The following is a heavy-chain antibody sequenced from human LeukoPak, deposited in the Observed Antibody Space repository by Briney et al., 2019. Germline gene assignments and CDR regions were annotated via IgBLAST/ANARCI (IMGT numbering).Heavy chain of an antibody. CDR1: GFTVSSYA. CDR2: ISRNGGST. Sequence: GGSHKLSCSASGFTVSSYAMYWVRQAPGKGLEYISAISRNGGSTYYADSVKGRFTISRDNSKNTLYLQMSSLRAEDTAVYYCVSGYCSGGRCYSRDAWGQGTTLTVS. J-gene: IGHJ6*03. V-gene: IGHV3-64D*06. CDR3: VSGYCSGGRCYSRDA. D-gene: IGHD2-15*01.